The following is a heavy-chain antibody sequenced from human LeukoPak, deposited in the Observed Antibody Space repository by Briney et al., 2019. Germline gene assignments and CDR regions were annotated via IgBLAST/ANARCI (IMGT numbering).Heavy chain of an antibody. CDR1: GYTFTNYD. D-gene: IGHD2-2*01. J-gene: IGHJ5*02. Sequence: GASVKVSCKASGYTFTNYDLNWVRQATGQGLEWMGWMKPDSGNTGYAQKFQGRVALTRNTATGTAYMELTSLTSEDTAVYYCASCPAEPESNWFDPWGQGTLVTVSS. V-gene: IGHV1-8*01. CDR2: MKPDSGNT. CDR3: ASCPAEPESNWFDP.